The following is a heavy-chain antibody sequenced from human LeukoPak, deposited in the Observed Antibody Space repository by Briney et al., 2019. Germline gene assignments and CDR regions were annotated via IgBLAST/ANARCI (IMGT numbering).Heavy chain of an antibody. J-gene: IGHJ1*01. CDR2: ISYDGSNK. CDR1: GFTFGEFA. V-gene: IGHV3-30-3*01. Sequence: GGSLRLSCTTSGFTFGEFAVSWFRQAPGKGLEWVAVISYDGSNKYYADSVKGRFTISRDNSKNTLYLQMNSLRAEDTAVYYRARVSQQLGYFQHWGQGTLVTVSS. D-gene: IGHD6-13*01. CDR3: ARVSQQLGYFQH.